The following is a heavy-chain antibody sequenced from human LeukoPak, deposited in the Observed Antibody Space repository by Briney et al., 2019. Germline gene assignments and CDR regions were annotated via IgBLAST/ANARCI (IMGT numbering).Heavy chain of an antibody. D-gene: IGHD3-16*01. CDR2: INHSGST. CDR3: ARVPLGGPDMDV. V-gene: IGHV4-34*01. CDR1: GGSFGGYY. J-gene: IGHJ6*03. Sequence: SETLSLTCAVYGGSFGGYYWSWIRQPPGKGLEWIGEINHSGSTNYNPSLKSRVTISVDTSKNQFSLKLSSVTAADTAVYYCARVPLGGPDMDVWGKGTTVTVSS.